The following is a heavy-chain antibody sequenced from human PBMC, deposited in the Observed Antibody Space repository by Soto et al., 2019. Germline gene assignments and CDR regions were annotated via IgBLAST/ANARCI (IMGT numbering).Heavy chain of an antibody. V-gene: IGHV4-39*01. Sequence: PSETLSLTCTVSGGSISSSSYYWGWIRQPPGKGLEWIGSIYYSGSTYYNPSLKSRVTISVDTSKNQFSLKLSSVTAADTAVYYCARQYWVAAGTVYRGYYFHYWGQGTLVTVS. CDR1: GGSISSSSYY. CDR2: IYYSGST. J-gene: IGHJ4*02. CDR3: ARQYWVAAGTVYRGYYFHY. D-gene: IGHD6-13*01.